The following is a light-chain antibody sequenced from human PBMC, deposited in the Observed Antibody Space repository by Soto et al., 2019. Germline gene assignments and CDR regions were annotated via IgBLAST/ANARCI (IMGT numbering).Light chain of an antibody. Sequence: QAVVTQSPSASASLGASVKLTCTLSSGHSSYAIAWHQQQPEKGPRYLMKLNSDGSHSKGDGIPDRFSGSSSGAERYLTISSLQSEDEADYYCQTWGSGIYWVFGGGTKPPS. CDR1: SGHSSYA. V-gene: IGLV4-69*01. CDR2: LNSDGSH. CDR3: QTWGSGIYWV. J-gene: IGLJ3*02.